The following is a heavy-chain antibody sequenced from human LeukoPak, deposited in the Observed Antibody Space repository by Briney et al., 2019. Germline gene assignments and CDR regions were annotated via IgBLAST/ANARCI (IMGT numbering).Heavy chain of an antibody. CDR1: GFTFSSYS. D-gene: IGHD2-2*01. V-gene: IGHV3-21*01. CDR3: ARTDIVVVPAAHEPELAEYFQH. Sequence: GSLRLSCAASGFTFSSYSMNWVRQAPGKGLEWVSSISSSSSYIYYADSVKGRFTIPRDNAKNSLYLQMNSLRAEDTAVYYCARTDIVVVPAAHEPELAEYFQHWGQGTLVTVSS. CDR2: ISSSSSYI. J-gene: IGHJ1*01.